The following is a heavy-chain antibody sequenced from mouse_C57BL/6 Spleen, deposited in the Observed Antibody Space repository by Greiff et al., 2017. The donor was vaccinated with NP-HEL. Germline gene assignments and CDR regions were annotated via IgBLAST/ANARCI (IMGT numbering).Heavy chain of an antibody. J-gene: IGHJ4*01. CDR2: ISYDGSN. Sequence: DVQLQESGPGLVKPSQSLSLTCPVTGYSITSGYYWHWIRQFSGNKLEWMGYISYDGSNYFNPSLKNRISITRDTFKNQFFQKLNSVTTEDTATYYCARAGSSYAMDYWGQGTSVTVSS. V-gene: IGHV3-6*01. CDR3: ARAGSSYAMDY. CDR1: GYSITSGYY.